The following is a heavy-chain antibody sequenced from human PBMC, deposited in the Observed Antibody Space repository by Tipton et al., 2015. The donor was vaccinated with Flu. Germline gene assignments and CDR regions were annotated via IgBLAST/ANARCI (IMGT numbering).Heavy chain of an antibody. CDR2: VYHGGTT. Sequence: TLSLTCTVSGYSISSRYYWGWIRQPPGKGLEWIGCVYHGGTTYYNPSLKSRVAISLDTFQNQFSLKLTSVTAADTAVYYCATTTYYYGSGSHDYWGHGTLVTVSS. V-gene: IGHV4-38-2*02. J-gene: IGHJ4*01. D-gene: IGHD3-10*01. CDR3: ATTTYYYGSGSHDY. CDR1: GYSISSRYY.